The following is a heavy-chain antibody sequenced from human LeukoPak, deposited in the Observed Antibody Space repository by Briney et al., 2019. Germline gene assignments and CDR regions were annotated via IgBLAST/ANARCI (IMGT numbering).Heavy chain of an antibody. CDR2: ISAYNGNT. Sequence: ASVKVSCKASGYTFTSYVISWVRQAPGQGLEWMGWISAYNGNTNYAQKLQGRVTMTTDTSTSTAYMELRSLRSDDTAVYYCARQRDDYDYVWGSYRPTYDYWGQGTLVTVSS. CDR3: ARQRDDYDYVWGSYRPTYDY. CDR1: GYTFTSYV. V-gene: IGHV1-18*01. J-gene: IGHJ4*02. D-gene: IGHD3-16*02.